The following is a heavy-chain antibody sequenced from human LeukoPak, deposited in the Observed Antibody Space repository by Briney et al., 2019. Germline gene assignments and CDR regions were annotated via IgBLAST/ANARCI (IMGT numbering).Heavy chain of an antibody. J-gene: IGHJ6*04. CDR2: ISSSGSTM. Sequence: GGSLRLSCAASGFSFSDYYMSWIRQAPGKGLEWVSYISSSGSTMYYADSVKGRFTISRDNAKNSLSPQMNSLRAEDMAVYYCARSGRGFSYGNMDVWGKGTTVTVSS. CDR3: ARSGRGFSYGNMDV. V-gene: IGHV3-11*04. CDR1: GFSFSDYY. D-gene: IGHD5-18*01.